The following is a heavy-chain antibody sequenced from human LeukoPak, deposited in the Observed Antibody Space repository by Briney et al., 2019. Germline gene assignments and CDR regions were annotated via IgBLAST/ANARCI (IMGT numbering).Heavy chain of an antibody. CDR2: IRFDGSNT. CDR3: ARGYGESHFDS. J-gene: IGHJ4*02. CDR1: GFTFGSYG. D-gene: IGHD5-18*01. Sequence: GGSLRLSCAAPGFTFGSYGVHWVRQAPGKGLEWVAFIRFDGSNTYYADSVKGRFTISRDNSNNTLYLQMNSLRVEDTAVYYCARGYGESHFDSWGRGSLVTVSS. V-gene: IGHV3-30*02.